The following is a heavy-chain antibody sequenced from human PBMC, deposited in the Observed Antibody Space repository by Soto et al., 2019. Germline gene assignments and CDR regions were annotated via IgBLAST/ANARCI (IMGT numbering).Heavy chain of an antibody. V-gene: IGHV1-3*01. CDR2: INGGNGNT. J-gene: IGHJ4*02. CDR3: ARDSFGDYIDY. Sequence: ASVKVSCKSSGYTFTSYAINWVRQAPGQRLEWMGWINGGNGNTKYSQKFQGRVTITRDTSASTAYTELSSLRSEDTAVYYCARDSFGDYIDYWGQGALVTVSS. CDR1: GYTFTSYA. D-gene: IGHD3-10*01.